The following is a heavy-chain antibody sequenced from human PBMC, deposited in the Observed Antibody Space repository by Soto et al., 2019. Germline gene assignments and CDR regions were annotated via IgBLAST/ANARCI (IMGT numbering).Heavy chain of an antibody. CDR1: GGSISSYY. CDR2: IYYSGST. V-gene: IGHV4-59*01. CDR3: AGVVGFDWLSHYFDY. Sequence: SETLSLTCTVSGGSISSYYWSWIRQPPGKGLEWIGYIYYSGSTNYNPSLKSRVTISVDTSKNQFSLKLSSVTAADTAVYYCAGVVGFDWLSHYFDYWGHGTLVTVSS. D-gene: IGHD3-9*01. J-gene: IGHJ4*01.